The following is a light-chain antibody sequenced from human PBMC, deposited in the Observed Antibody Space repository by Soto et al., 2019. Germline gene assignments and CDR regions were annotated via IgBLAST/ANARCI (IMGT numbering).Light chain of an antibody. CDR3: QQYNSPWT. Sequence: DIQMTQSPSTLSASVGDRVTITCRASQSISSWLAWYQQKPGKAPKLLIYDASSFEGGVPSRFSGSGSGTEITLTISSLQPDDFATYYCQQYNSPWTFGQGTKVEIK. V-gene: IGKV1-5*01. J-gene: IGKJ1*01. CDR1: QSISSW. CDR2: DAS.